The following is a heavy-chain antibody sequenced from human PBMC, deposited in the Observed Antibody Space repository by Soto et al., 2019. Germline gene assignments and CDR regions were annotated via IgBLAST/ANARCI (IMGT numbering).Heavy chain of an antibody. CDR2: IYYSGST. D-gene: IGHD3-9*01. CDR3: ARLTWWEYSILTGYVPDAFDI. J-gene: IGHJ3*02. Sequence: QVQLQESGPGLVKPSETLSLTCTVSGASISSYYWSWIRQPPGKGLEWIGYIYYSGSTTYNPSHKSRVTISVDTSKNQFSLKLSSVTAADTVVYSCARLTWWEYSILTGYVPDAFDIWGQGRMVTVSS. V-gene: IGHV4-59*08. CDR1: GASISSYY.